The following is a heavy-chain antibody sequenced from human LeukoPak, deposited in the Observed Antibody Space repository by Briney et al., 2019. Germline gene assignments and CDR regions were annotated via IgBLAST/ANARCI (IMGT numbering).Heavy chain of an antibody. CDR2: IWYDGSNK. Sequence: PGRFLRLSCAASGFTFSSYGMHWVRQAPGKGLEWVAVIWYDGSNKYYADSVKGRFTISRDNSKNTLYLQMNSLRAEDTAVYYCARDLNYYGSGSYFAYYYGMDVWGQGTTVTVSS. CDR1: GFTFSSYG. D-gene: IGHD3-10*01. V-gene: IGHV3-33*01. CDR3: ARDLNYYGSGSYFAYYYGMDV. J-gene: IGHJ6*02.